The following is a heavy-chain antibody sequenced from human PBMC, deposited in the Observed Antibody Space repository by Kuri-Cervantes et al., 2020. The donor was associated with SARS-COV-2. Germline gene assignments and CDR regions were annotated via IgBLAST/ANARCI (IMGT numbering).Heavy chain of an antibody. CDR2: FDPEDGET. CDR3: AGACRSGGSCYSNY. V-gene: IGHV1-24*01. J-gene: IGHJ4*02. CDR1: GYTLTELS. D-gene: IGHD2-15*01. Sequence: ASVKVSCKVSGYTLTELSMHWVRQAPGKGLEWMGGFDPEDGETIYAQEFQGRVTMTEDTSTDTAYMELRSLRSDDTAVYYCAGACRSGGSCYSNYWGQGTLVTVSS.